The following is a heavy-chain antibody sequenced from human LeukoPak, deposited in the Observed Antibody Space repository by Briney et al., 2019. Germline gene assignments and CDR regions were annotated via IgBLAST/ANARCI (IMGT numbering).Heavy chain of an antibody. J-gene: IGHJ6*03. D-gene: IGHD6-19*01. V-gene: IGHV3-30*02. Sequence: AGGSLRLSCAASGFTFSSYGMHWVRQAPGKGLGWVEFIRYDGSNKYYADSVKGRFTISRDNSKNTLYLQMNSLRAEDTAVYYCARGPTSGWYYYYYMDVWGKGTTVTISS. CDR3: ARGPTSGWYYYYYMDV. CDR1: GFTFSSYG. CDR2: IRYDGSNK.